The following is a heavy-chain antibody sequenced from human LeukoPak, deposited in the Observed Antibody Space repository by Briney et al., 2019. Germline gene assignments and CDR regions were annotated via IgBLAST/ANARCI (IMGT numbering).Heavy chain of an antibody. D-gene: IGHD3-22*01. CDR1: GGTFSSYA. V-gene: IGHV1-69*13. CDR2: IIPIFGTA. Sequence: SVKVSCKASGGTFSSYAISWVRQAPGQGLEWMGGIIPIFGTANYAQKFQGRVTITADESTSTAYMELSSLRSEDTAVYYCAGYYYDSSGYYYDPPFDPWGQGTLVTVSS. J-gene: IGHJ5*02. CDR3: AGYYYDSSGYYYDPPFDP.